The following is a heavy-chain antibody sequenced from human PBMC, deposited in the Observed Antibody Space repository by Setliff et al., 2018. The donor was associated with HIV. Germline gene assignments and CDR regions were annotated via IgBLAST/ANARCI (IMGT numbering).Heavy chain of an antibody. D-gene: IGHD6-19*01. J-gene: IGHJ5*02. CDR3: ARGVYSSGWYLLTRLDP. CDR1: GGSFSGYY. Sequence: SSETLSLTCAVYGGSFSGYYWSWIRQPPGKGLEWIGEIIHSGSTNYNPSLKSRVTISVDTSKNQFSLRLTSVTAADTAVYYCARGVYSSGWYLLTRLDPWGQGVLVTVSS. V-gene: IGHV4-34*01. CDR2: IIHSGST.